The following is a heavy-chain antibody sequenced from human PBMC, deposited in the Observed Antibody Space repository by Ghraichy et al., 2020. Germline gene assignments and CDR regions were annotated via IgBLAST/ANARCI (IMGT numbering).Heavy chain of an antibody. CDR1: GGSFSGYY. J-gene: IGHJ4*02. Sequence: SETLSLTCAVYGGSFSGYYWSWIRQPPGKGLEWIGEINHSGSTNYNPSLKSRVTISVDTSKNQFSLKLSSVTAADTAVYYCARKSTIMAKTHFDYWGQGTLVTVSS. V-gene: IGHV4-34*01. CDR3: ARKSTIMAKTHFDY. D-gene: IGHD3-16*01. CDR2: INHSGST.